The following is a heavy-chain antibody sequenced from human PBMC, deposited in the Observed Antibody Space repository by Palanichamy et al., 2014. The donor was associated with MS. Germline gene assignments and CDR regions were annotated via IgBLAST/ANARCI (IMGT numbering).Heavy chain of an antibody. D-gene: IGHD3-9*01. CDR3: ARDELRYFDWSPRSAFDI. CDR2: IWYDGSNK. CDR1: GFTFSSYG. J-gene: IGHJ3*02. Sequence: QVQLVEVWGRAWSSLGRSLRLSCAASGFTFSSYGMHWVRQAPGKGLEWVAVIWYDGSNKYYADSVKGRFTISRDNSKNTLYLQMNSLRAEDTAVYYCARDELRYFDWSPRSAFDIWGQGTMVTVSS. V-gene: IGHV3-33*01.